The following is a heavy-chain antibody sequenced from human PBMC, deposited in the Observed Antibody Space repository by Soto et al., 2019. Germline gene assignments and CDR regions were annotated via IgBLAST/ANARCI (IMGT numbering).Heavy chain of an antibody. D-gene: IGHD2-15*01. J-gene: IGHJ6*02. CDR3: ARSPRGYDNNLDYYFYAMDF. CDR1: GFTFSISY. V-gene: IGHV3-7*01. Sequence: EVQLVESGGGLVQPGKSLRLSCSASGFTFSISYMPWVRQAPGQGLEWVANINQDGSVKYYVDSVTGRFTISRDNAKHSLYLQMNSLRAEDTAVYDCARSPRGYDNNLDYYFYAMDFWGQGTTVTVSS. CDR2: INQDGSVK.